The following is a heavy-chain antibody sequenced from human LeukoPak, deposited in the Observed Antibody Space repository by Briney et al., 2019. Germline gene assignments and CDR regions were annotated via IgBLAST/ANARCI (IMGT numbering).Heavy chain of an antibody. D-gene: IGHD6-6*01. V-gene: IGHV4-31*03. CDR3: ATTSIAARKGYFGY. CDR2: IYYSGST. J-gene: IGHJ4*02. CDR1: GGSISSGGYY. Sequence: PSETLSLTCTVSGGSISSGGYYWSWIRQHPGKGLEWIGYIYYSGSTYYNPSLKSRVTISVDTSKNQFSLKLSSVTAADTAVYYCATTSIAARKGYFGYWGQGTLVTVSS.